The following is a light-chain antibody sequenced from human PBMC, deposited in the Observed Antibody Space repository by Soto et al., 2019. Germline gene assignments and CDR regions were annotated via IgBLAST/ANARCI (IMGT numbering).Light chain of an antibody. Sequence: QSALTQPASVSGSPGQSIAISCTGTSDDVGAYNYVSWYQQHPGKAPKVIISEVSNRPSGVSNRFSGSKSSNTASLTISGLQAEDEADYYCCSYTATNTRVFGGGTKVTVL. J-gene: IGLJ3*02. V-gene: IGLV2-14*01. CDR2: EVS. CDR3: CSYTATNTRV. CDR1: SDDVGAYNY.